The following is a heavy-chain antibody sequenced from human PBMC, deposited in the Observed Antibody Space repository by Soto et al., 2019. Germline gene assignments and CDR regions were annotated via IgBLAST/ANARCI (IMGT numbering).Heavy chain of an antibody. D-gene: IGHD3-10*01. V-gene: IGHV3-21*03. Sequence: GGSLRLSCAASGFTFSSYSMNWVRQAPGKGLEWVSPISSSSSYIYYADSVKGRFTISRDNAKNSLYLQMNSLRAEDTAVYYCARGSRWFGELFSAFDIWGQGTMVTVSS. J-gene: IGHJ3*02. CDR1: GFTFSSYS. CDR2: ISSSSSYI. CDR3: ARGSRWFGELFSAFDI.